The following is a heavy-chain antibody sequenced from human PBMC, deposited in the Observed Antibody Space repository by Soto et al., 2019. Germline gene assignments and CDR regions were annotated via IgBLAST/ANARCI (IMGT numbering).Heavy chain of an antibody. V-gene: IGHV4-4*02. CDR1: SGSISSSNW. CDR2: IYHSGST. D-gene: IGHD6-19*01. J-gene: IGHJ4*02. Sequence: QVQLQESGPGLVKPSGTLSLTCAVSSGSISSSNWWSWVRQPPGKGLEWIGEIYHSGSTNYNPSLKSRVTIPVDKSKNQFSLKLSSVTAADTAVYYCARDNPSKYSSGYFDYWGQGTLVTVSS. CDR3: ARDNPSKYSSGYFDY.